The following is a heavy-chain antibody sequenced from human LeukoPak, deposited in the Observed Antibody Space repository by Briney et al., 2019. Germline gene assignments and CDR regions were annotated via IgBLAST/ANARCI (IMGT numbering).Heavy chain of an antibody. V-gene: IGHV5-51*01. Sequence: RTGESLKISCKGSGYTFTSYWIGWVRQMPGEGLEWMGIIYPGDSDTRYSPSFQGQVTISADKSISTAYLQWSSLKASDTAMYYCARSVGALYYFDYWGQGTLVTVSS. J-gene: IGHJ4*02. CDR2: IYPGDSDT. CDR1: GYTFTSYW. CDR3: ARSVGALYYFDY. D-gene: IGHD1-26*01.